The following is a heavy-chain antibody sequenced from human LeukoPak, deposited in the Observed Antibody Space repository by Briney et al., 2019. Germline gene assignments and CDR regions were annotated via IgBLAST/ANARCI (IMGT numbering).Heavy chain of an antibody. CDR3: ARDHVLLWFGEFLAFDI. CDR1: GDSVSSNSAA. Sequence: SQTLSLTCAISGDSVSSNSAAWNWNRQSPSRGLEWLGRTYYRSKWYNDYAVSVKSRITINPDTSKNQFSLQLNSVTPEDTAVYYCARDHVLLWFGEFLAFDIWGQGTMVTVSS. CDR2: TYYRSKWYN. J-gene: IGHJ3*02. D-gene: IGHD3-10*01. V-gene: IGHV6-1*01.